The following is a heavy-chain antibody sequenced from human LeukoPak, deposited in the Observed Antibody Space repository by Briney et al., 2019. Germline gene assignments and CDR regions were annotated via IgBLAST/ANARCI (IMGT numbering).Heavy chain of an antibody. J-gene: IGHJ5*02. CDR1: GGSISSGDYY. V-gene: IGHV4-61*08. D-gene: IGHD3-16*01. Sequence: SETLSLTCTVSGGSISSGDYYWSWIRQPPGKGLEWIGYINYSANTNYNPSLESRVTISVDPSKNQFSLKLSSVPAADTAVYYCARHRPGERRFDPWGQGTLVTVSS. CDR3: ARHRPGERRFDP. CDR2: INYSANT.